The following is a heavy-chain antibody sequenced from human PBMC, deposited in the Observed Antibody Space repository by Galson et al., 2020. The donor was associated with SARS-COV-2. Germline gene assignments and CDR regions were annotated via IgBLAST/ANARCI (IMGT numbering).Heavy chain of an antibody. CDR1: GFTSTNYA. CDR2: ISGPGDTT. Sequence: GESLKISCAASGFTSTNYAMSWFRQVPGRGLEWVSSISGPGDTTHYAESVRGRFTISRDNSKNTLYLQMNSLTSADSAIFYCARVVVGPNVGGEDLAVWSQGTTVTVYS. V-gene: IGHV3-23*01. J-gene: IGHJ3*01. CDR3: ARVVVGPNVGGEDLAV. D-gene: IGHD1-26*01.